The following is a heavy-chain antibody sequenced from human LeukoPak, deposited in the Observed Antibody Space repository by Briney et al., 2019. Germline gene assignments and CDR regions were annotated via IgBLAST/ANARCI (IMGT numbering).Heavy chain of an antibody. CDR2: ISSSSSTI. V-gene: IGHV3-48*01. D-gene: IGHD3-22*01. J-gene: IGHJ5*02. CDR1: GFTLSSYS. Sequence: GGSLRLSCAASGFTLSSYSMNWVRQAPGKGLEWISYISSSSSTIYYADSVKGRFTISRDNAKNSLYLQLNSLRAEDTAVYYCARVLHKRNYDSSDYYGSWGQGTLVTVSS. CDR3: ARVLHKRNYDSSDYYGS.